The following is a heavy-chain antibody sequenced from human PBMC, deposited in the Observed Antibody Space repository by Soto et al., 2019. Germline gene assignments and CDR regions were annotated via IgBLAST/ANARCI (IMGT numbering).Heavy chain of an antibody. CDR3: AKQYSSGWYNLFEY. CDR2: ISYDGSNK. V-gene: IGHV3-30*18. Sequence: GGSLRLSCAASGFTCSSYGMHWVRQAPGKGLEWVAVISYDGSNKYYADSVKGRFTISRDNSKNTLYLQMNSLRAEDTAVYYCAKQYSSGWYNLFEYWGQGTLVTVSS. D-gene: IGHD6-19*01. J-gene: IGHJ4*02. CDR1: GFTCSSYG.